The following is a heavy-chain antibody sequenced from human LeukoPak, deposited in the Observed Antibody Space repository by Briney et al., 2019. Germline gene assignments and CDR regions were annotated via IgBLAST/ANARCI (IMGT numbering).Heavy chain of an antibody. Sequence: GESLKISCKGSGYSFAAYWIGWVRQMPGKGLEWMGIIYPGDSDTMYSPSFQGQVTISVDKSISTAYLQWSSLKASDTATYYCARRQISATDTNWFDPWGQGTLVIVSS. D-gene: IGHD6-13*01. CDR2: IYPGDSDT. CDR1: GYSFAAYW. CDR3: ARRQISATDTNWFDP. V-gene: IGHV5-51*01. J-gene: IGHJ5*02.